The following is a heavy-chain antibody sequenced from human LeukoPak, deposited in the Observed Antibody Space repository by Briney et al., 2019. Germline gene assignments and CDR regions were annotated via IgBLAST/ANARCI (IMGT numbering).Heavy chain of an antibody. CDR3: AKGAYDYIEIAYFDY. J-gene: IGHJ4*02. Sequence: GGSLRLSCVASGFSFDNYAMNWVRRAPGKGLEWVSLIIGSSGSTFYADSVKGRFTISRDKSKNTLYLQMNSLRAEGTAVYYCAKGAYDYIEIAYFDYWGQGSLVTVSS. CDR2: IIGSSGST. V-gene: IGHV3-23*01. CDR1: GFSFDNYA. D-gene: IGHD5-12*01.